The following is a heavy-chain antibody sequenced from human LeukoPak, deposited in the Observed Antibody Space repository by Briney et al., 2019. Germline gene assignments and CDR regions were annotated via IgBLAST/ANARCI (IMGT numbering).Heavy chain of an antibody. V-gene: IGHV1-2*02. Sequence: GASVTVSCKASGYSFTAYFIHWVRQAPGQGLEWMGCIDPNSGDTKYAQKFQGRVSMPRDTSTRTAYMELSRLRSDDTAVYFCARSGSTGYSLDYWGQGTLVTVSS. CDR2: IDPNSGDT. D-gene: IGHD3-22*01. J-gene: IGHJ4*02. CDR3: ARSGSTGYSLDY. CDR1: GYSFTAYF.